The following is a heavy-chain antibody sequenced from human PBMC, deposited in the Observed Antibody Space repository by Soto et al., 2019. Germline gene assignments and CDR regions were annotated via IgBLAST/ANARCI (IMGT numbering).Heavy chain of an antibody. CDR1: GFTFSSYA. J-gene: IGHJ4*02. Sequence: GGSLRLSCAASGFTFSSYAMHWVRQAPGKGLEYVSAISSNGGSTYYADSVKGRFTISRDNSKNSLYLQMGSLRAEDMAVYYCARGRGRYYASGPIDYWGQGTLVTVSS. V-gene: IGHV3-64*02. CDR2: ISSNGGST. D-gene: IGHD2-2*01. CDR3: ARGRGRYYASGPIDY.